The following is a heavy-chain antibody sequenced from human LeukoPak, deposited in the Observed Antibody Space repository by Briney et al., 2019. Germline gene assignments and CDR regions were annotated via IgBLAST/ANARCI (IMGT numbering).Heavy chain of an antibody. D-gene: IGHD1-26*01. CDR1: GFTFSSYS. Sequence: GGSLRLSCAASGFTFSSYSMNWVRQAPGKGLEWVSFISSSSSTIYYADSVKGRFTISRDNAKNSLYLQMNSLRAEDTAVYYCARDRGGSYSAIDYWGQGTLVNVSS. J-gene: IGHJ4*02. CDR2: ISSSSSTI. CDR3: ARDRGGSYSAIDY. V-gene: IGHV3-48*04.